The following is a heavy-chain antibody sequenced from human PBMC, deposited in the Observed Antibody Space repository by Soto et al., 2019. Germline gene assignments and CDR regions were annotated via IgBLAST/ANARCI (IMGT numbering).Heavy chain of an antibody. CDR3: ARHGFYGDYSSNYFDP. J-gene: IGHJ5*02. V-gene: IGHV5-51*01. Sequence: ESLKISCKCSGYSFTNYWIAWVLQMPVKGLEYMGIIYPSDSTTRYSPSFQGQVTISADKSISTAYLQWNSLEASDTAMYYCARHGFYGDYSSNYFDPWGQGTLVTV. CDR2: IYPSDSTT. D-gene: IGHD4-17*01. CDR1: GYSFTNYW.